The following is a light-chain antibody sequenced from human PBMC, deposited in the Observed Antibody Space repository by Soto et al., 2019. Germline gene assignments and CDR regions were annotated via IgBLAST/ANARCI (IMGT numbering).Light chain of an antibody. CDR2: GAS. Sequence: PVERATLCCSASESVSTNCLAWYQQKRGQAPRLVAHGASSRATGIPDRFSGSGSGTDFTRTISRREPEDFAVYYCQQYGGSPRTFGQGTKVDI. CDR1: ESVSTNC. V-gene: IGKV3-20*01. J-gene: IGKJ1*01. CDR3: QQYGGSPRT.